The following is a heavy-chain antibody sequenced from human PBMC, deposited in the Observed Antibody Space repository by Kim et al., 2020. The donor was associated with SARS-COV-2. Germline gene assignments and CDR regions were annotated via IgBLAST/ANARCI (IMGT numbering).Heavy chain of an antibody. V-gene: IGHV7-4-1*02. Sequence: ASVKVSCKASGYTFTSYAMNWVRQAPGQGLEWMGWINTNTGNPTYAQGFTGRFVFSLDTSVSTAYLQISSLKAEDTAVYYCARVRPSMVRGVIIFDWFDPWGQGTLVTVSS. CDR3: ARVRPSMVRGVIIFDWFDP. J-gene: IGHJ5*02. CDR2: INTNTGNP. D-gene: IGHD3-10*01. CDR1: GYTFTSYA.